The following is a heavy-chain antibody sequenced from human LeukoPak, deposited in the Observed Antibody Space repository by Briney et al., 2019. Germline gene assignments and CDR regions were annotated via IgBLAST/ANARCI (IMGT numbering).Heavy chain of an antibody. Sequence: PSETLSLTCGVSGYSISRGYYWAWIRQPPGKGLEWIGTIYHTGGTYYTPSLGSRVTISVDTSKNEFSLNLNSVTAADTAVYYCARAGWIITSGIDYWGQGALVTVSS. V-gene: IGHV4-38-2*01. J-gene: IGHJ4*02. CDR3: ARAGWIITSGIDY. D-gene: IGHD3-10*01. CDR1: GYSISRGYY. CDR2: IYHTGGT.